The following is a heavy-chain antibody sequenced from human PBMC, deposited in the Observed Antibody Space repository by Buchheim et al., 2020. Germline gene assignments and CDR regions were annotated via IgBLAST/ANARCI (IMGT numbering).Heavy chain of an antibody. V-gene: IGHV3-11*06. Sequence: QVQLVESGGGLVKPGGSLRLSCAASGFTFSDYYMSWIRQAPGKGLEWVLYISSSSSYTNYADSVKGRFTISRDNAKNSLYLQMNSLRAEDTAVYYCAREIAAAGWTYYYYYGMDVWGQGTT. CDR3: AREIAAAGWTYYYYYGMDV. CDR2: ISSSSSYT. D-gene: IGHD6-13*01. J-gene: IGHJ6*02. CDR1: GFTFSDYY.